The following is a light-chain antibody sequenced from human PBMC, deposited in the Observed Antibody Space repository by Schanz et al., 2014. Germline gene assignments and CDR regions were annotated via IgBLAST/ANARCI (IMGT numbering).Light chain of an antibody. CDR1: SSNIGSNT. J-gene: IGLJ2*01. V-gene: IGLV1-44*01. CDR3: SSYADSNNLV. CDR2: SNN. Sequence: QSVLTQPPSASGTPGQRVTISCSGSSSNIGSNTVNWYQQLPGTAPKLLIYSNNQRPSGVPDRFSGSKSGTSASLAITGLQAEDEAVYYCSSYADSNNLVFGGGTKLTVL.